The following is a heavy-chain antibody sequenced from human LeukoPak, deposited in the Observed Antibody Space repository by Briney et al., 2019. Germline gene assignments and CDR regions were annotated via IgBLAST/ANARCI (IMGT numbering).Heavy chain of an antibody. D-gene: IGHD3-10*01. CDR3: AKEKGVRGVTHSYYYYMDV. Sequence: QPGRSLRLSCAASGFTFSSYRMHWVRQAPGKGLEWVAVISYDGSNKYYADSVKGRFTISRDNSKNTLYLQMHSLRAEDTAVYCCAKEKGVRGVTHSYYYYMDVWGKGTTVTVSS. J-gene: IGHJ6*03. V-gene: IGHV3-30*18. CDR2: ISYDGSNK. CDR1: GFTFSSYR.